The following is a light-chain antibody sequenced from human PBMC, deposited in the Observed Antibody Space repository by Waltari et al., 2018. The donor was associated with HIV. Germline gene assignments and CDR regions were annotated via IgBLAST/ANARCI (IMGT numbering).Light chain of an antibody. Sequence: QSVVTQPPSVSGTPGQTVTISCSGSTPHIRIKNVNWYQLLPGPAPKRLIYGNYQRPSGVPDRFSASKSGTSASLAISGLQSEDEADYYCASWDASLNGWVFGGGTKLTVL. V-gene: IGLV1-44*01. CDR1: TPHIRIKN. CDR3: ASWDASLNGWV. J-gene: IGLJ3*02. CDR2: GNY.